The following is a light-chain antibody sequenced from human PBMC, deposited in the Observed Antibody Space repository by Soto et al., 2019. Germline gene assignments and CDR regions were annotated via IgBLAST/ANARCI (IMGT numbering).Light chain of an antibody. V-gene: IGKV3-15*01. Sequence: EIVMTQSPATLSVSPGERATLSCRASQSVRNNLIWYQQKSGQAPRLLIYGASTRATGIPARFSGSGSGTEFTLTISSLQSEDSVVYYCQQYDNWPPYTFGQGTKVEIK. CDR3: QQYDNWPPYT. CDR2: GAS. CDR1: QSVRNN. J-gene: IGKJ2*01.